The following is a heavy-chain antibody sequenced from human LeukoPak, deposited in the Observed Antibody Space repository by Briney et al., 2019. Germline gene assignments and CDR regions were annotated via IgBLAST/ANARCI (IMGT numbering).Heavy chain of an antibody. CDR1: GGSISSSSYY. D-gene: IGHD3-22*01. J-gene: IGHJ4*02. CDR3: ARLYYDSSGYYQICYFDY. V-gene: IGHV4-39*01. CDR2: IYYSGST. Sequence: SETLSLTCTVSGGSISSSSYYWGWIRQPPGKGLEWIGSIYYSGSTYYNPSLKSRVTISVDTSKNQFSLNLSSVTAADSAVYYCARLYYDSSGYYQICYFDYWGQGTLVTVSS.